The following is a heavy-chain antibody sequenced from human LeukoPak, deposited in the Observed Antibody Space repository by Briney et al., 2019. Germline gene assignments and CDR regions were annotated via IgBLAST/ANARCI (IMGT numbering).Heavy chain of an antibody. D-gene: IGHD5-24*01. CDR3: AKSDAGDGYNCLDV. J-gene: IGHJ6*04. CDR2: ISWNSGSI. V-gene: IGHV3-9*01. CDR1: GFTFDDYA. Sequence: GGSLRLSCAASGFTFDDYAMHWVRQAPGKGLEWVSGISWNSGSIGYADSVKGRFTISRDNSKNSLYLQMNSLRAEDTALYYCAKSDAGDGYNCLDVWGKGTTVTVSS.